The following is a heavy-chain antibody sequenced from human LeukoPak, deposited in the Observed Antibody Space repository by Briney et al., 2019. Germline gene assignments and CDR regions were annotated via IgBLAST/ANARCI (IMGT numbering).Heavy chain of an antibody. CDR2: ISSSSSYI. CDR3: ARAIGARWELLGAFDF. J-gene: IGHJ3*01. CDR1: GFTFSSYS. V-gene: IGHV3-21*01. Sequence: GGSLRLSCAASGFTFSSYSMNWVRQAPGKGLEWVSSISSSSSYIYYADSVKGRFIISRDNAKNSLYLQMNSLRAEDTAVYYCARAIGARWELLGAFDFWGQGTMVTVSS. D-gene: IGHD1-26*01.